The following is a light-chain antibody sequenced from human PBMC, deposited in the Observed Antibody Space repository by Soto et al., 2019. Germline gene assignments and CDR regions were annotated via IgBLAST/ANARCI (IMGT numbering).Light chain of an antibody. CDR1: STDVGGYNY. Sequence: QSALTQPSSVSGSPGQSITISCTGTSTDVGGYNYVSWYQHHPDKAPKLVIYEVSNRPSGVSDRFSGSKSGNTASLTISGLQAEDESDYYCGSYTSANSPFVFGTGTKLTVL. CDR2: EVS. V-gene: IGLV2-14*01. J-gene: IGLJ1*01. CDR3: GSYTSANSPFV.